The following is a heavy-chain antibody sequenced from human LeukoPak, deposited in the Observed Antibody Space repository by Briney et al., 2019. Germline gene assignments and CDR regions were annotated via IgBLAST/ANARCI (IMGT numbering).Heavy chain of an antibody. CDR1: GYTLTELS. CDR3: AREGLLLERAFDI. D-gene: IGHD1-26*01. CDR2: FDPEDGET. Sequence: GASVKVSCKVSGYTLTELSMHWVRQAPGKGLEWMGGFDPEDGETIYAQKFQGRVTITRDTSASTAYMELSSLRSEDTAVCYCAREGLLLERAFDIWGQGTMVTVSS. J-gene: IGHJ3*02. V-gene: IGHV1-24*01.